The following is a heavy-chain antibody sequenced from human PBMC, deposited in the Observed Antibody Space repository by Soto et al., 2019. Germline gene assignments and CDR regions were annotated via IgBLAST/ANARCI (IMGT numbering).Heavy chain of an antibody. CDR2: ITPFNGNT. D-gene: IGHD6-13*01. V-gene: IGHV1-45*02. J-gene: IGHJ3*01. CDR3: ARGPPLELSSLRDGAFDR. Sequence: QMQLVQSGAEVKKTGSSVKVSCKASGYTLTYRYLHWVRQAPGQALEWMGWITPFNGNTYYAQKFQDRVTITRDMSLSTAYMELNSLRSEDTAMYFCARGPPLELSSLRDGAFDRWGQGTMVIVSS. CDR1: GYTLTYRY.